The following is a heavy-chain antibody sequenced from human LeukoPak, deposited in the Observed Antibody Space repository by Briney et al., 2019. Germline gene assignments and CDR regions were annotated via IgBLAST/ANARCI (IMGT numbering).Heavy chain of an antibody. Sequence: SETLFLTCTVSGGSISSYYWSWIRQPPGKGLEWIGYIYYSGSTNYNPSLKSRVTISVDTSKNQFSLKLSSVTAADTAVYYCAKEAVGFYDFWSGYHHWGRGTLVTVSS. CDR2: IYYSGST. D-gene: IGHD3-3*01. CDR3: AKEAVGFYDFWSGYHH. J-gene: IGHJ4*02. V-gene: IGHV4-59*01. CDR1: GGSISSYY.